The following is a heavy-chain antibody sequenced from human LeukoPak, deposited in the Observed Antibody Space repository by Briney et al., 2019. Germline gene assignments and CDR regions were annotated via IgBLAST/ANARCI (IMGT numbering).Heavy chain of an antibody. CDR2: MYYSGST. CDR3: ARGDSSRQCDGDCPPAYDN. Sequence: ASETLSLTCAVSGGSISRRNYYWDWIRQPPGKGLEWIGSMYYSGSTHYAPSLKSRVTIAADTSENQFSLKLTSVTAADTAVYYCARGDSSRQCDGDCPPAYDNWGQGILVSVSS. J-gene: IGHJ4*02. V-gene: IGHV4-39*07. D-gene: IGHD2-21*02. CDR1: GGSISRRNYY.